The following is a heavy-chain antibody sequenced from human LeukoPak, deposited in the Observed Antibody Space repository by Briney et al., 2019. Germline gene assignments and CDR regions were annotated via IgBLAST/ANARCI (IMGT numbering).Heavy chain of an antibody. V-gene: IGHV4-39*02. CDR1: GGSISSSSYY. D-gene: IGHD3-22*01. CDR3: ARDSSDLLSDWFDP. J-gene: IGHJ5*02. Sequence: PSETLSLTCTVSGGSISSSSYYWGWIRQPPGKGLEWIGSIYYSGSTYYNPSLKNRVTISVDTSKNQFSPKLSSVTAADTAVYYCARDSSDLLSDWFDPWGQGTLVTVSS. CDR2: IYYSGST.